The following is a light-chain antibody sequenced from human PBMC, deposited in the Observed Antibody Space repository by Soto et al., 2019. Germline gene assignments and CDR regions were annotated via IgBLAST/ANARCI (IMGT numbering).Light chain of an antibody. Sequence: EVVLTQSPVTLSLSPGERATLSCRASQSFRGLLAWYQQKPGQAPRLLIYDASIRATGIPARFSGSGSGTEFTLTISSLQSEDSAVYYCQQYNEWPLTFGGGTKVEIK. CDR2: DAS. V-gene: IGKV3-15*01. CDR1: QSFRGL. CDR3: QQYNEWPLT. J-gene: IGKJ4*01.